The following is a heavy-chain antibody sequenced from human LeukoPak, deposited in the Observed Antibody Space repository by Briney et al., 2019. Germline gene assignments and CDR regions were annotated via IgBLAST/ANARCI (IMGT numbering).Heavy chain of an antibody. CDR2: MNPNSGNT. V-gene: IGHV1-8*03. D-gene: IGHD5-24*01. CDR1: GYTFTSYD. J-gene: IGHJ4*02. Sequence: ASVKVSCKASGYTFTSYDINWVRQATGQGLEWMGWMNPNSGNTGYAHKFQGRVTITRNTSISTAYMELSSLRSEDTAVYYCARVNGYNTYYFDYWGQGTLVTASS. CDR3: ARVNGYNTYYFDY.